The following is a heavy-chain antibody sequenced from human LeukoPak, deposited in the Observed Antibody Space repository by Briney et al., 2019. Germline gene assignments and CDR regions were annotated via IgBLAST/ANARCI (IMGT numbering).Heavy chain of an antibody. Sequence: PGGSLRLSCAASGFTFSSYVMHWVRQAPGKGLEWVAFIRYDGTNRYYADSVKGRFTISRDNSKNTLYLQMNSLRAEDTAVYYCAKSTIVGATVDAFDIWGRGTMVTVSS. CDR3: AKSTIVGATVDAFDI. CDR2: IRYDGTNR. D-gene: IGHD1-26*01. CDR1: GFTFSSYV. V-gene: IGHV3-30*02. J-gene: IGHJ3*02.